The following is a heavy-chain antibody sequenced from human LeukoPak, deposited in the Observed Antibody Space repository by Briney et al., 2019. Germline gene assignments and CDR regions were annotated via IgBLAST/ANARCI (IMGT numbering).Heavy chain of an antibody. V-gene: IGHV1-24*01. CDR3: ATRITIFGVVIPFDP. CDR1: GYTLTELS. J-gene: IGHJ5*02. Sequence: ASVTVSCKVSGYTLTELSMHWVRQAPGKGLEWMGGFDPEDGETIYAQKFQGRVTMTEDTSTDTAYMELSSLRSEDTAVYYCATRITIFGVVIPFDPWGQGTLVTASS. CDR2: FDPEDGET. D-gene: IGHD3-3*01.